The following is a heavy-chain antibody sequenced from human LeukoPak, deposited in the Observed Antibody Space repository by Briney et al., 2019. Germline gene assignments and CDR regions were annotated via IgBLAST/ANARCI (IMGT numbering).Heavy chain of an antibody. CDR3: ARDSVTYYDILTGYYPLDFDY. V-gene: IGHV3-21*01. CDR2: ISSSSSYI. Sequence: GGSLRLSCAASRFTFSSYSMNWVRQAPGKGLEWVSSISSSSSYIYYADSVKGRFTISRDNAKNSLYLQMNSLRAEDTAVYYCARDSVTYYDILTGYYPLDFDYWGQGTLVTVSS. CDR1: RFTFSSYS. J-gene: IGHJ4*02. D-gene: IGHD3-9*01.